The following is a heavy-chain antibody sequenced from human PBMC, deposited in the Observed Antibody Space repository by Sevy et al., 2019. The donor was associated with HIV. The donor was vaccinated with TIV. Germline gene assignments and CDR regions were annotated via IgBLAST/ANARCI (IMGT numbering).Heavy chain of an antibody. D-gene: IGHD3-16*01. CDR3: ACAEQLADTYYDSTVYYSFAY. Sequence: SETLSLTCAVSGASVRSDSYYWTWIRQTPGRGLEWLGHISGTTSYNPSPKSRPTISRHTSKRQFSLTLGSVTAADTAGYYCACAEQLADTYYDSTVYYSFAYWGPGTLVTVSS. CDR1: GASVRSDSYY. CDR2: ISGTT. V-gene: IGHV4-61*01. J-gene: IGHJ4*02.